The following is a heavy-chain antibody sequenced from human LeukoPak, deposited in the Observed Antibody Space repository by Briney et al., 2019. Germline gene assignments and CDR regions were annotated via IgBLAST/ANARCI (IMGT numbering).Heavy chain of an antibody. D-gene: IGHD2-2*01. J-gene: IGHJ4*02. CDR3: ARGNTSSSRFDY. V-gene: IGHV3-30*04. CDR2: ISYDGSNK. Sequence: GGSLRLSCAASGFTFSSYAMHWVRQAPGKGLEWVAVISYDGSNKHYADSVKGRFTISRDNSKNTLYLQMNSLRAEDTAVYYCARGNTSSSRFDYWGQGTLVTVSS. CDR1: GFTFSSYA.